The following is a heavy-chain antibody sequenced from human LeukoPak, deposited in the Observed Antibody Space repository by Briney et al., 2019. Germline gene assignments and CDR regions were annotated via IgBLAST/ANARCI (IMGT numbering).Heavy chain of an antibody. J-gene: IGHJ4*02. CDR3: AKKDTAMVRPLDY. CDR1: GFTFSSYA. V-gene: IGHV3-23*01. Sequence: GGSLRLSCAASGFTFSSYAMSWVRQAPGKGLEWVSAISGSGGSTYYADSVKSRFTISRDNSKNTLYLQMNSLRAEDTAVYYCAKKDTAMVRPLDYWGQGTLVTVSS. CDR2: ISGSGGST. D-gene: IGHD5-18*01.